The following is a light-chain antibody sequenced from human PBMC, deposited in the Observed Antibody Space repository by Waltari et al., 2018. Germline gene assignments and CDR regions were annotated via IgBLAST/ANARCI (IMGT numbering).Light chain of an antibody. V-gene: IGKV3-20*01. CDR1: QAVTTPY. Sequence: EIVLTQSPGTMSLSPGKRATLSCRSSQAVTTPYLAWYQQKPGPAPTLLIYGASSRATGIPDRFSGSGSGTDFSLTISSLEPEDFAVYYCQQYDISPLTFGGGTKVEIK. CDR2: GAS. CDR3: QQYDISPLT. J-gene: IGKJ4*01.